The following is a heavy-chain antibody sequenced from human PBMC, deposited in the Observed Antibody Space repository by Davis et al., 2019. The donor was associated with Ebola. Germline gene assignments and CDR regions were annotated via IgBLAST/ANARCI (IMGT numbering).Heavy chain of an antibody. Sequence: AASVKVSCKASGYTFTTYSIHWVRQAPGQRLEWMGWINPHNGNTNYAQNVQGRVIMTSDTATTTAYMEVGSLRSDDTAVYYCARAQFPTTSDHWGQGTLVTVSS. CDR3: ARAQFPTTSDH. CDR1: GYTFTTYS. CDR2: INPHNGNT. V-gene: IGHV1-18*01. J-gene: IGHJ4*02. D-gene: IGHD1-1*01.